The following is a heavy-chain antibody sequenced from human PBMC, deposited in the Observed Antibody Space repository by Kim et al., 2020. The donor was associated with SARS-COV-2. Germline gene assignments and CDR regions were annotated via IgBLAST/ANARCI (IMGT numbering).Heavy chain of an antibody. CDR1: GYTLTELS. Sequence: ASVKVSCKVCGYTLTELSMHWVRQAPGKGLEWMGGFDPEDGETIYAQKFQGRVTMTEDTSTDTAHMELSSLRSEEPAVYYFAHAGVIRGSDYNFHYYYGMDVWGQGTPVTVSS. J-gene: IGHJ6*02. CDR2: FDPEDGET. D-gene: IGHD3-10*01. CDR3: AHAGVIRGSDYNFHYYYGMDV. V-gene: IGHV1-24*01.